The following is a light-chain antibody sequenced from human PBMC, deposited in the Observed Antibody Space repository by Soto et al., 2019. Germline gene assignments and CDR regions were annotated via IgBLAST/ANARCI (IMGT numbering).Light chain of an antibody. V-gene: IGLV1-40*01. Sequence: QPVLTQPPSVSGAPGQRVTISCTGSSSNIGAGYDVHWYQQLPGTAPKLLIYGNSNRPSGVPDRFSGSKSGTSASLATTGLRAEDEADYYCQSYDSSLSGWVFGGGTKVTVL. J-gene: IGLJ3*02. CDR2: GNS. CDR3: QSYDSSLSGWV. CDR1: SSNIGAGYD.